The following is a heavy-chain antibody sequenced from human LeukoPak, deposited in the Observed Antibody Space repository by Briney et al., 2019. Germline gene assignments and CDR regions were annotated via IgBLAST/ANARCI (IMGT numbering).Heavy chain of an antibody. J-gene: IGHJ5*02. CDR3: ARGADGVSSNSRGWFDP. CDR1: EFAFSNYW. CDR2: IKHDGTEK. D-gene: IGHD2-15*01. Sequence: PGGSLRLSCAASEFAFSNYWMSWVRQAPGKGLEWVANIKHDGTEKYCVASVKGRFTISRDNARNSLYLQMNTLRAEDTAVYSCARGADGVSSNSRGWFDPWGQGTLVTVSS. V-gene: IGHV3-7*01.